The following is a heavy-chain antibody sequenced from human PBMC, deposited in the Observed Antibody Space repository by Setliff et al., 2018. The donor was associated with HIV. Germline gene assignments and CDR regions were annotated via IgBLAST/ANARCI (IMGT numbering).Heavy chain of an antibody. D-gene: IGHD3-10*01. CDR3: ARHSGVASPNWFDP. CDR1: GGSVSGHY. J-gene: IGHJ5*02. Sequence: SETLSLTCTVSGGSVSGHYWSWIRQPPGRGLEWIGYIYSSGSTNFNPPLQSRVTISVDTSKNQFSLKLSSVTAADTAVYYCARHSGVASPNWFDPWGQGTLVTVSS. V-gene: IGHV4-4*09. CDR2: IYSSGST.